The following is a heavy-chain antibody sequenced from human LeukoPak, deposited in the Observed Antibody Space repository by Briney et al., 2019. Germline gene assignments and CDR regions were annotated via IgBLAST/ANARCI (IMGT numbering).Heavy chain of an antibody. V-gene: IGHV3-11*01. Sequence: PGGSLRLSCAASGFTFSDYYMSWIRQAPGKGLEWVSYISSSGSTIYYADSVKGRFTISRDNAKNSLYLQMNSLRAEDTAVYYCARAYSSSWYESTYYFDYWGQGTLVTVSS. CDR3: ARAYSSSWYESTYYFDY. D-gene: IGHD6-13*01. CDR1: GFTFSDYY. J-gene: IGHJ4*02. CDR2: ISSSGSTI.